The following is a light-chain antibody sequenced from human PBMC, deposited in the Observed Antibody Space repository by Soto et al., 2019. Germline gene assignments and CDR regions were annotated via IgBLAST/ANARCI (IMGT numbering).Light chain of an antibody. CDR3: QSYDSSLSPYV. Sequence: QSVLTQPPSVSGAPGQRVTISCTGSSSNIGAGYDVPWYQQLPGTAPKLLIYANSNRPSGVPDRFSGSKSGTSASLAITGLQAEDEADYYCQSYDSSLSPYVFGTGTKVTVL. CDR2: ANS. J-gene: IGLJ1*01. V-gene: IGLV1-40*01. CDR1: SSNIGAGYD.